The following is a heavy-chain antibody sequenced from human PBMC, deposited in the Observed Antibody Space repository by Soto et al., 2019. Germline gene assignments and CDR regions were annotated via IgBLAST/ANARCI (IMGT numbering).Heavy chain of an antibody. CDR1: GFNFSTYS. Sequence: PGGSLRLSCAASGFNFSTYSMHWVRQAPGKGLEYVSAISSNGGYTYYANSVKSRLTITKDTSKNQVVLTMTNMDPVDTATYYCAHRSIAAVNTGTNWFDPWGQGTLVTVSS. D-gene: IGHD6-13*01. J-gene: IGHJ5*02. CDR2: ISSNGGYT. CDR3: AHRSIAAVNTGTNWFDP. V-gene: IGHV3-64*01.